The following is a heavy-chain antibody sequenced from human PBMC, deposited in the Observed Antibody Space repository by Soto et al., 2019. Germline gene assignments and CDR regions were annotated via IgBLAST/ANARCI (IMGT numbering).Heavy chain of an antibody. D-gene: IGHD6-19*01. CDR3: AGVAV. J-gene: IGHJ4*02. CDR1: GFTFSNYW. Sequence: ESGGGLVQPGGSLRLSCAASGFTFSNYWMSWVRQAPGKGLEWVANIKVDGSEKYYVDSVKGRFTISRDNAKNSLYLQMISLRAEDTAVYYCAGVAVRGQGTLVTVSS. V-gene: IGHV3-7*05. CDR2: IKVDGSEK.